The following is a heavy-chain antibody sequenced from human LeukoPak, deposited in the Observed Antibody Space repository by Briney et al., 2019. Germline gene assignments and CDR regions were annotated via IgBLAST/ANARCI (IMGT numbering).Heavy chain of an antibody. CDR2: IYYSGST. Sequence: PSETLSLTCTVSGGSISSSSYSWGWIRQPPGKGLEWIGSIYYSGSTYYNPSLKSRVTISVDTSKNQFSLKLSSVTAADTAVYYCARNNCSSTSCYQYYYYYYGMDVWGQGTTVTVSS. V-gene: IGHV4-39*01. CDR1: GGSISSSSYS. CDR3: ARNNCSSTSCYQYYYYYYGMDV. D-gene: IGHD2-2*01. J-gene: IGHJ6*02.